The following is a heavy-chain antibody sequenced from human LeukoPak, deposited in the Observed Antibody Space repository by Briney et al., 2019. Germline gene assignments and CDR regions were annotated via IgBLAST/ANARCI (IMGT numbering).Heavy chain of an antibody. D-gene: IGHD3-22*01. CDR1: GDSISSGSYY. V-gene: IGHV4-61*02. CDR2: IYTSGNT. Sequence: SQTLSLTCTVSGDSISSGSYYWSWIRQPAGKGLEWIGRIYTSGNTYYNPSLKSRVTMSVDTSKNQFSLKLSSVTAADTAVYYCATSYYYDSSGYFDYHDYWGQGTLVTVSS. J-gene: IGHJ4*02. CDR3: ATSYYYDSSGYFDYHDY.